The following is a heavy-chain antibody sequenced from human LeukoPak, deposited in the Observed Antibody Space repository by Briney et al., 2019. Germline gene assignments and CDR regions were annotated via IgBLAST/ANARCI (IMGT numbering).Heavy chain of an antibody. Sequence: SETLSLTCSVNGGSFSGYYWSWNRQPPGKGLEWIGEINHSGNTNYNPSLKSRVTISGDTSKNQFSLKLSSVTAADTAVYYCETSSSATIDYFYDYIDVWGKGTTVTVSS. CDR1: GGSFSGYY. CDR2: INHSGNT. J-gene: IGHJ6*03. D-gene: IGHD2-15*01. V-gene: IGHV4-34*01. CDR3: ETSSSATIDYFYDYIDV.